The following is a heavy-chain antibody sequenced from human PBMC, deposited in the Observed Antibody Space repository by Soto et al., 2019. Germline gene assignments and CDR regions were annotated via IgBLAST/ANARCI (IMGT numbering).Heavy chain of an antibody. J-gene: IGHJ4*02. CDR1: GFNFSTYG. CDR2: ISYDGSYK. D-gene: IGHD2-21*02. V-gene: IGHV3-30*18. Sequence: GGSLRLSCAASGFNFSTYGMCWVRQAPGKGLEWVAVISYDGSYKYYADSVKGRFTISRDNSKNTLYVQMNTLRAEDTAVYYCAKGGQVVVTARCDYWGPGTLVTVSS. CDR3: AKGGQVVVTARCDY.